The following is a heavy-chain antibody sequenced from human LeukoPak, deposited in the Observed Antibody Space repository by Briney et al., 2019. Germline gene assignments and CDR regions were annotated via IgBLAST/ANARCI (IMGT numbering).Heavy chain of an antibody. CDR3: ARAGGSTVSHSDY. J-gene: IGHJ4*02. Sequence: PGGSLRLTCAASGFTFSSYSMNWIRQAPGKGLEWVSSISSSTSYIYYADSVKGRFTISKDNAKNSLYLQMNSLRAEDTAVYYCARAGGSTVSHSDYWGQGTLVTVSS. CDR2: ISSSTSYI. V-gene: IGHV3-21*01. CDR1: GFTFSSYS. D-gene: IGHD4-17*01.